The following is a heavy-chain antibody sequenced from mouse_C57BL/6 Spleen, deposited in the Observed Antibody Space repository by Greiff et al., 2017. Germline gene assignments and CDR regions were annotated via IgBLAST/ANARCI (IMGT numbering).Heavy chain of an antibody. CDR1: GYTFTSYW. Sequence: VQLQQPGAELVMPGASVKLSCKASGYTFTSYWMHWVKQRPGQGLEWIGEIDPSDSYTNYNQKFKGKSTLTVDKSSSTAYMQLSSLTSEDSAVYYCARTNWGDFDYWGQGTTLTVSS. J-gene: IGHJ2*01. CDR3: ARTNWGDFDY. D-gene: IGHD4-1*01. V-gene: IGHV1-69*01. CDR2: IDPSDSYT.